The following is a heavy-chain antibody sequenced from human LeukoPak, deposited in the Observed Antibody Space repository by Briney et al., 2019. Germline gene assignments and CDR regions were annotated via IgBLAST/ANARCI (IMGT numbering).Heavy chain of an antibody. J-gene: IGHJ3*02. CDR2: IYYSGST. CDR1: GGSISSYY. Sequence: SETLSLTCTVSGGSISSYYWSWIRQPPGKGLEWIGYIYYSGSTSYNPSLKSRVTISVDTSKNQFSLKLSSVTAADTAVYYCARADGYNDAFDIWGQGTMVTVSS. CDR3: ARADGYNDAFDI. D-gene: IGHD5-24*01. V-gene: IGHV4-59*01.